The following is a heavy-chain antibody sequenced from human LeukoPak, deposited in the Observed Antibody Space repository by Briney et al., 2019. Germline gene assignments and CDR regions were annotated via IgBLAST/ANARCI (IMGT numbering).Heavy chain of an antibody. Sequence: PGGSLRLSCAASGFTFNSYTMNWVRQAPGQGLEWVSFISSGSDTIYYADSVKGRFTISRDNAKNSLYLQMNSLRAEDTAVYYCAKVFPYVWGSYRSPPDLPILAFDIWGQGTMVTVSS. CDR3: AKVFPYVWGSYRSPPDLPILAFDI. J-gene: IGHJ3*02. CDR1: GFTFNSYT. CDR2: ISSGSDTI. D-gene: IGHD3-16*02. V-gene: IGHV3-48*04.